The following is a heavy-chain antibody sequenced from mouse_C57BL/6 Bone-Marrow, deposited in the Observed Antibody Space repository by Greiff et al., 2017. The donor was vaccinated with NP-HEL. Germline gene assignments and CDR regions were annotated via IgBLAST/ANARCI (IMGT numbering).Heavy chain of an antibody. J-gene: IGHJ4*01. CDR3: ARSYYSNYGYAMDY. D-gene: IGHD2-5*01. V-gene: IGHV1-80*01. Sequence: VKLQESGAELVKPGASVKISCKASGYAFSSYWMNWVKQRPGKGLEWIGQIYPGDGDTNYNGKFKGQATLTADKSSSTAYMQLSSLTSEDSAVYFCARSYYSNYGYAMDYWGQGTSVTVSS. CDR1: GYAFSSYW. CDR2: IYPGDGDT.